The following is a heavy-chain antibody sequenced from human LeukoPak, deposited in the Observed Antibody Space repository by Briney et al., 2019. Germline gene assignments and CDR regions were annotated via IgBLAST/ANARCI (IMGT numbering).Heavy chain of an antibody. D-gene: IGHD6-13*01. J-gene: IGHJ2*01. V-gene: IGHV3-53*01. CDR1: GFTVSSKY. CDR3: VSCEQQLSSWYFDL. CDR2: IYASGST. Sequence: GGSLRLACAASGFTVSSKYMTSVRQAPGKGLEWVSLIYASGSTDYADSVKGRFTISRDNSKNTLYLQMNSLRAEDTAVYYCVSCEQQLSSWYFDLWGRGTLVTVSS.